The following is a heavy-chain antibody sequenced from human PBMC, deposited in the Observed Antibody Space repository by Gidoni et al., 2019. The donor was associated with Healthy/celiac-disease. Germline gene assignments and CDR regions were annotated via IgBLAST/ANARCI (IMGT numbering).Heavy chain of an antibody. D-gene: IGHD3-16*02. CDR3: ATDLLSERLRGAFDI. CDR2: FDPEDGET. Sequence: QVQLVQSGAEVKKPGASVKVSCKVSGYTLTELSMHWVRQAPGKGLEWRGGFDPEDGETIYAQKCQGRVTMTEDTSTDTAYMELSSLRSEDTAVYYCATDLLSERLRGAFDIWGQGTMVTVSS. J-gene: IGHJ3*02. V-gene: IGHV1-24*01. CDR1: GYTLTELS.